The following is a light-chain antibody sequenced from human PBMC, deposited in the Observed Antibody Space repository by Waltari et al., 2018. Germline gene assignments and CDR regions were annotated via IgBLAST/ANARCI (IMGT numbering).Light chain of an antibody. Sequence: EIVMTPSPLSLSVTPGEPASISCRSSQSLLHSNGYNYLDWYVQKPGQSPQVLIYLGSDRASGVPDRFSSSGSGTDFTLKISRVEAEDVGIYYCMGALQTATFGPGTRLDIK. CDR2: LGS. CDR3: MGALQTAT. V-gene: IGKV2-28*01. CDR1: QSLLHSNGYNY. J-gene: IGKJ5*01.